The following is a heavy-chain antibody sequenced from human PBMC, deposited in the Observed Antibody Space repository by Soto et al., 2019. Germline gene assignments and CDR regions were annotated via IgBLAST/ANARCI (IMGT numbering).Heavy chain of an antibody. J-gene: IGHJ4*02. CDR3: AKDNTKWDTAMGVVGYFDY. CDR2: ISGSGGST. D-gene: IGHD5-18*01. CDR1: GFTFSSYA. V-gene: IGHV3-23*01. Sequence: GGSLRLSCAASGFTFSSYAMSWVRQAPGKGLEWVSAISGSGGSTYYADSVKGRFTISRDNSKNTLYLQMNSLRAEDTAVYYCAKDNTKWDTAMGVVGYFDYWGQGTLVTVSS.